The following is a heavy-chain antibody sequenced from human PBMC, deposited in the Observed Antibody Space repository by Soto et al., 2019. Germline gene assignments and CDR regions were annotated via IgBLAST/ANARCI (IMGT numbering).Heavy chain of an antibody. Sequence: GESLKISCKGSGYSFTSYWIGWVRQMPGKGLEWMGIIYPGDSDTRYSPSFQGQVTISADKSISTAYLQWSSLKASDTAMYYCARGNKHYFYYYYMDVWGKGTTVTVSS. CDR3: ARGNKHYFYYYYMDV. CDR2: IYPGDSDT. V-gene: IGHV5-51*01. D-gene: IGHD1-1*01. CDR1: GYSFTSYW. J-gene: IGHJ6*03.